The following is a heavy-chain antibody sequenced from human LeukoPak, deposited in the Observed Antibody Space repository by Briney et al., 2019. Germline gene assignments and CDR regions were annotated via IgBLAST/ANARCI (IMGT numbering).Heavy chain of an antibody. CDR1: GFTFSRYG. V-gene: IGHV3-30*03. D-gene: IGHD4-17*01. J-gene: IGHJ3*02. CDR3: TFGSYGDRRGFDAFDI. Sequence: GGSLRLSCAASGFTFSRYGMHWVRQAPGKGLEWVADISYDGSNIYYADSVKGRFTISRDNSKNTLYLQMNSLRAEDTAVYYYTFGSYGDRRGFDAFDIWGQGTMVTVSA. CDR2: ISYDGSNI.